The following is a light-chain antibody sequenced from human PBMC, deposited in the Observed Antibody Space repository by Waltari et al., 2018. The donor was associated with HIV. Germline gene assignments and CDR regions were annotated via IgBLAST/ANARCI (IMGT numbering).Light chain of an antibody. CDR1: SSNIGSNY. V-gene: IGLV1-47*01. CDR2: RNN. CDR3: AAWCDSLSCPV. J-gene: IGLJ3*02. Sequence: QSVLTQPPSASGTPGQRVTISCSGSSSNIGSNYVYWYQQLPGTAPKLLIYRNNQLPSGVPDRFSGSKSGTSASLAISGLRSEDEADYYCAAWCDSLSCPVFCGGTKLTVL.